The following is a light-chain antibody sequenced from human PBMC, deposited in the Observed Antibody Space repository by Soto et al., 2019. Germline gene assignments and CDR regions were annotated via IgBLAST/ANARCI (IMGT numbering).Light chain of an antibody. J-gene: IGKJ1*01. CDR2: GAS. V-gene: IGKV3-20*01. CDR1: QSVRSNY. CDR3: QQYGNSPRT. Sequence: EIVLTQSPGTLSLSPGERATLSCRASQSVRSNYLAWYQQKPGQAHRLLIYGASSRATGIPDMFSGSGSGTDFTLTISRLEPEDFAVYYCQQYGNSPRTFGQGTKVDIK.